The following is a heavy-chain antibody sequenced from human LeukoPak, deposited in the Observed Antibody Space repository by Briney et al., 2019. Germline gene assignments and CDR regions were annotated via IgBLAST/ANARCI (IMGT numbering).Heavy chain of an antibody. CDR2: INSDGSST. Sequence: PGGSLRLSCSASGFTFSSYWVHWVRQAPGKGLVWVSRINSDGSSTTYADSVKGRFTISRDNAENTLYLQMNSLRAEDTAVYYCARVGSGSTWYIDYWGQGTLVTVSS. CDR3: ARVGSGSTWYIDY. D-gene: IGHD6-13*01. J-gene: IGHJ4*02. V-gene: IGHV3-74*01. CDR1: GFTFSSYW.